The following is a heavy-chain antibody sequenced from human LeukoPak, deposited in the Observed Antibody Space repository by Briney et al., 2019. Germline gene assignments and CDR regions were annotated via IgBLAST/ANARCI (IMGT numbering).Heavy chain of an antibody. CDR1: GYTFINYG. V-gene: IGHV1-18*01. D-gene: IGHD6-19*01. CDR3: ARDCAEQWLVHCSDS. Sequence: ASVKVSCKASGYTFINYGISWVRQVPGQGLEWMGWINPYNGITKYAPKFYDRDTITEVTSTTTAYMELTSLRSDDTAMYYCARDCAEQWLVHCSDSWGQGTLVTVSS. CDR2: INPYNGIT. J-gene: IGHJ4*02.